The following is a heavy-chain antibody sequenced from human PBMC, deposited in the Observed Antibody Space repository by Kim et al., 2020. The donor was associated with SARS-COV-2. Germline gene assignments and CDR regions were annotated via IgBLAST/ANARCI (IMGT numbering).Heavy chain of an antibody. V-gene: IGHV1-46*01. CDR3: ARESSSGYLDY. J-gene: IGHJ4*02. Sequence: SYAQKFQGRVTMTRDTSTSTVYMELSSLRSEDTAVYYCARESSSGYLDYWGQGTLVTVSS. D-gene: IGHD6-19*01.